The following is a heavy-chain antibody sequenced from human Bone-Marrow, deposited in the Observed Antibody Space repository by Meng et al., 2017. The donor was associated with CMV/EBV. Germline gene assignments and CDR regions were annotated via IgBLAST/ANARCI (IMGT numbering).Heavy chain of an antibody. Sequence: SGFTFSNFAMNWVRQAPGKGLEWVSVINSSDGSTTYADSVKGRFTISRDNSKNTLYLQMHGLRAGDTAVYYCAKSPVATTIRDWYFDLWGRGTLVTVSS. CDR3: AKSPVATTIRDWYFDL. J-gene: IGHJ2*01. D-gene: IGHD2-21*02. CDR2: INSSDGST. CDR1: GFTFSNFA. V-gene: IGHV3-23*01.